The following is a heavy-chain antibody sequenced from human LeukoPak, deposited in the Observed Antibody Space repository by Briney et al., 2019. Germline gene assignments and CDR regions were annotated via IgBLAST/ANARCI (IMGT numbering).Heavy chain of an antibody. D-gene: IGHD5-18*01. V-gene: IGHV1-2*02. J-gene: IGHJ6*02. CDR3: ARDKWGHTAERAVMDV. CDR1: GYTFTGDY. CDR2: INPNSGGT. Sequence: ASVRVSCKASGYTFTGDYMHWVRQAPGQGLEWMGWINPNSGGTNYAQKFQGRVTMTRDTSISTAYMELSGLRSDDTAVYYCARDKWGHTAERAVMDVWGQGTTVTVSS.